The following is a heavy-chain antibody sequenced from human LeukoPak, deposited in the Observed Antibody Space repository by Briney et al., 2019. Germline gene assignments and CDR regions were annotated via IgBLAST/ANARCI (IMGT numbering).Heavy chain of an antibody. CDR2: ISGSGGST. J-gene: IGHJ3*02. D-gene: IGHD3-3*01. Sequence: GGSLRLSCAASGFTFSSYAMSWVRQAPGKGLEWVSAISGSGGSTYYADSVKGRFTISRDNSKNTLYLQMNNLRAEDTAVYYCAKDVAIFGVVDAFDIWGQGTMVTVSS. CDR1: GFTFSSYA. CDR3: AKDVAIFGVVDAFDI. V-gene: IGHV3-23*01.